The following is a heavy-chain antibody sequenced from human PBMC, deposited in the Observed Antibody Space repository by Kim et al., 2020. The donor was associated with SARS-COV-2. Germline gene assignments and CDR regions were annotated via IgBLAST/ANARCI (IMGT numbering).Heavy chain of an antibody. Sequence: SETLSLTCTVSGGSISSGGYYWSWIRQHPGKGQEWIGYIYYSGSTYYNPSLKSRVTISVDTSKNQCSLKPSSVTAADTAVYYCARAQITMIVVVNVFDIWGRGTMINVSS. J-gene: IGHJ3*02. CDR1: GGSISSGGYY. CDR3: ARAQITMIVVVNVFDI. D-gene: IGHD3-22*01. V-gene: IGHV4-31*03. CDR2: IYYSGST.